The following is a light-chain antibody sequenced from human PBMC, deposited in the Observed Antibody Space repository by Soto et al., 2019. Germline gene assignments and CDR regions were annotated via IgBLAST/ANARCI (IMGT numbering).Light chain of an antibody. CDR2: GNN. CDR3: QSYDSSLSGVL. V-gene: IGLV1-40*01. J-gene: IGLJ3*02. CDR1: SSNIGTSYD. Sequence: QLVLTQPPSVSGAPGQRVTISCTGSSSNIGTSYDVHWYQQFPGTAPKLLIYGNNNRPSGVPDRFSGSKSGTSASLAITGLQVEDEADYYCQSYDSSLSGVLFGGGTQLTVL.